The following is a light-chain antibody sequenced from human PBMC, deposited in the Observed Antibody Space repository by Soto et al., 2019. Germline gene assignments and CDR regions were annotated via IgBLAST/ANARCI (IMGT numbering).Light chain of an antibody. J-gene: IGLJ1*01. CDR3: QSYDSSLSGYV. CDR1: SSNIGRNS. V-gene: IGLV1-44*01. Sequence: QSVLTQAPSASETPGQRVTISCSGRSSNIGRNSISWYQQFPGTAPKLLIYNTNQRPAGVPDRFSGSKSGTSASLAIRGLQSDDEADYYCQSYDSSLSGYVFGTGTKVTVL. CDR2: NTN.